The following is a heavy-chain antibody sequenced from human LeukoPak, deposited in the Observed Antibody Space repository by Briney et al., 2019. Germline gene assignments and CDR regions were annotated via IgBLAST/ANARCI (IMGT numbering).Heavy chain of an antibody. CDR2: ISAYNGNI. V-gene: IGHV1-18*01. CDR1: GYTFTSYG. J-gene: IGHJ6*02. CDR3: ARVGYDILTGYSGRYGMDV. Sequence: ASVKVSCKASGYTFTSYGISWVRQAPGQGLEWMGWISAYNGNINTDYAQKLQGRVTMTTDTSTSTAYMELRSLRSDDTAVYYCARVGYDILTGYSGRYGMDVWGQGTTVTVSS. D-gene: IGHD3-9*01.